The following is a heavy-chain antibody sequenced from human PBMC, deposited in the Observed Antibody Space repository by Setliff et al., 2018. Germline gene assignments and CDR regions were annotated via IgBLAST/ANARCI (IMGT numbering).Heavy chain of an antibody. CDR1: GFTFSSSA. Sequence: PGGSLRLSCAASGFTFSSSAMAWVRQAPGKGLEWVSAISSTITSTYYADSVKGRFTISRDISKNTLYLQMNSLRPEDTAAYYCARGGDYCGGECYIPPPDSYWGQGTLVTVSS. CDR3: ARGGDYCGGECYIPPPDSY. J-gene: IGHJ4*02. CDR2: ISSTITST. D-gene: IGHD2-21*01. V-gene: IGHV3-23*01.